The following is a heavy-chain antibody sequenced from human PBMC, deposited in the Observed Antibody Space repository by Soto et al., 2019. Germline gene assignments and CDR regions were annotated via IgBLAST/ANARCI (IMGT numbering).Heavy chain of an antibody. D-gene: IGHD4-17*01. Sequence: QVQLVESGGGVVQPGRSLRLSCAASGFTFSSYGMHWVRQAPGKGLERVAVIWYDGSNKYYADSVKGRFTISRDNSKNTLYLQMNSLRAEDTAVYYCASDLRDYGDYGGPFDYWGQGTLVTVSS. CDR3: ASDLRDYGDYGGPFDY. J-gene: IGHJ4*02. V-gene: IGHV3-33*01. CDR2: IWYDGSNK. CDR1: GFTFSSYG.